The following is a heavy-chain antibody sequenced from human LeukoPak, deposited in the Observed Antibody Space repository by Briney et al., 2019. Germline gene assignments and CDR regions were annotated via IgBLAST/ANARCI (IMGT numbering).Heavy chain of an antibody. Sequence: ASVKVSCKASGYTFTGYYMHWVRQAPGQGLEWMGWINPNSGGTNYAQKFQGRVTMTRDTSISTAYMELSRLGSDDTAVYYCAKGRAVPRGYFDYWGQGTLVTVSS. D-gene: IGHD5-24*01. J-gene: IGHJ4*02. CDR2: INPNSGGT. V-gene: IGHV1-2*02. CDR1: GYTFTGYY. CDR3: AKGRAVPRGYFDY.